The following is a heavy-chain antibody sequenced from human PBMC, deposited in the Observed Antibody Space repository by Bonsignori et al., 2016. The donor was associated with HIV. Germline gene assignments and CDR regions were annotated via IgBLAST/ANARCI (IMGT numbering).Heavy chain of an antibody. CDR1: GYSFTNHW. D-gene: IGHD3-10*01. V-gene: IGHV5-51*06. J-gene: IGHJ3*01. CDR3: ASRIRDPKLALRVSFDV. Sequence: EVQLIQSGAEMKKPGESLKISCKGSGYSFTNHWIGWVRQMPGKGLEWMGMIYPGDSGTRYRPSFQGQITISVDKSIRTAYLQWSNLKASDTAMYYCASRIRDPKLALRVSFDVVGPRD. CDR2: IYPGDSGT.